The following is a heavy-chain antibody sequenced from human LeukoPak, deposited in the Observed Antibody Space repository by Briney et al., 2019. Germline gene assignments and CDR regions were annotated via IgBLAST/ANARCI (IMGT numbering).Heavy chain of an antibody. D-gene: IGHD3-10*01. CDR2: INHSGST. J-gene: IGHJ6*03. V-gene: IGHV4-34*01. CDR1: GGSFSGYY. CDR3: ARGAPLRVRGVRGGYYYMDV. Sequence: SETLSLTCAVYGGSFSGYYWSWIRQPPGKGLEWIGEINHSGSTDYNPSLKSRVTISVDTSKNQFSLKLSSVTAADTAVYYCARGAPLRVRGVRGGYYYMDVWGKGTTVTVSS.